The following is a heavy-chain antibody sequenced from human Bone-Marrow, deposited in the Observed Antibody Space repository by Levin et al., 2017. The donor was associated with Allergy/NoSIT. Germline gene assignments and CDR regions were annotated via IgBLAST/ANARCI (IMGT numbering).Heavy chain of an antibody. V-gene: IGHV3-23*01. CDR2: ISGSGGKT. J-gene: IGHJ6*03. Sequence: AASVKVSCAASGFTLSSYAMSWVRQAPGKGLEWVSLISGSGGKTYYADSVKGRFTISRDNSKNTLYLQMNSLRAEDTAIYYCAKDEGSYYYYMDVWGKGTTVTVSS. CDR1: GFTLSSYA. CDR3: AKDEGSYYYYMDV.